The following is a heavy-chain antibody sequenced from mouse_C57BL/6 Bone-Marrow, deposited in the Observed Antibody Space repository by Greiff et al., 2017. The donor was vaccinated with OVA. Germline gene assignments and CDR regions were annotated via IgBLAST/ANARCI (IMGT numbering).Heavy chain of an antibody. CDR2: IYPGNSDT. Sequence: EVQLQQSGTVLARPGASVKMSCKTSGYTFTSYWMHWVKQRPGQGLEWIGAIYPGNSDTSYNQKFKGKAKLTAVTSASTAYMELSSLTNEDSAVYYCTRDYYGSLYWYFDVWGTGTTVTVSS. V-gene: IGHV1-5*01. CDR3: TRDYYGSLYWYFDV. D-gene: IGHD1-1*01. J-gene: IGHJ1*03. CDR1: GYTFTSYW.